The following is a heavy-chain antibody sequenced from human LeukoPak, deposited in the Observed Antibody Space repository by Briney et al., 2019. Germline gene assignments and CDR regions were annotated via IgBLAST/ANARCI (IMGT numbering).Heavy chain of an antibody. Sequence: SGGSLRLSCAASGFTFSNYGMNWVRQAPGKGLEWVSAISDSGGKTYYAESVKGRFTVSRDNSKSTVYLQMNSLRADDTAIYYCAKKAGTYSLYYGVDVWGQGTTVTVSS. J-gene: IGHJ6*02. V-gene: IGHV3-23*01. CDR2: ISDSGGKT. CDR1: GFTFSNYG. CDR3: AKKAGTYSLYYGVDV. D-gene: IGHD3-10*01.